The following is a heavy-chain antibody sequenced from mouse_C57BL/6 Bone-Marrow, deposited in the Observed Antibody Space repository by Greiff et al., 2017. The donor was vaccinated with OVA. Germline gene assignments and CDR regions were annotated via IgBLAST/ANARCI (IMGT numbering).Heavy chain of an antibody. CDR3: ARRAYYGSPPLFDY. V-gene: IGHV1-55*01. CDR1: GYTFTSYW. D-gene: IGHD1-1*01. CDR2: IYPGSGST. Sequence: VQLQQPGAELVKPGASVKMSCKASGYTFTSYWITWVKQRPGQGLEWIGDIYPGSGSTNYNEKLKSKATLTVDTSSSTAYMQLSSLTSEDSAVYYCARRAYYGSPPLFDYWGQGTTLTVSS. J-gene: IGHJ2*01.